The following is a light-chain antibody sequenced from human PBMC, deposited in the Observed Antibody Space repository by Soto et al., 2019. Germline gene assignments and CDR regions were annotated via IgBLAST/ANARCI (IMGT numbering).Light chain of an antibody. J-gene: IGLJ2*01. CDR1: SSDVGGYNS. Sequence: QSVLTQPRSVSGSPGQSVTISCTGTSSDVGGYNSVSWYQQHPGKAPKLIIYDVSKRPSGVPDRFSGSKSGTTASLTISGLQAEDEADYYCCSYAGSYTFVVFGGGTKLTVL. V-gene: IGLV2-11*01. CDR3: CSYAGSYTFVV. CDR2: DVS.